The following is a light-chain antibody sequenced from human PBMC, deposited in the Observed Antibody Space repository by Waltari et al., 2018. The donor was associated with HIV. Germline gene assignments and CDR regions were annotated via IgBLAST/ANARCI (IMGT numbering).Light chain of an antibody. Sequence: DIQMTQSPSTLSASIGDSVTITCRASQTIDNWLAWYQQKSGSAPKVIISKASILEGEVSSRFSGSGFGTEFTLTIRSLQPDDFATYYCQQYKTYCSFGQGT. CDR3: QQYKTYCS. CDR2: KAS. V-gene: IGKV1-5*03. CDR1: QTIDNW. J-gene: IGKJ2*01.